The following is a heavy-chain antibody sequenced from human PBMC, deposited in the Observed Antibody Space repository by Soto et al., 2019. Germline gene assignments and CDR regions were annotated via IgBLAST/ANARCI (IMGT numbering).Heavy chain of an antibody. CDR2: IYYSGST. CDR1: GGSISSYY. J-gene: IGHJ6*02. V-gene: IGHV4-59*01. D-gene: IGHD6-13*01. Sequence: SETLSLTCTVSGGSISSYYWSWIRQPPGKGLEWIGYIYYSGSTNYNPSLKSRVTISVDTSKNQFSLKLSSVTAADTAVYYCARDRTAHSYRSSWYNDYYYYYGMDVWGQGTTVTVSS. CDR3: ARDRTAHSYRSSWYNDYYYYYGMDV.